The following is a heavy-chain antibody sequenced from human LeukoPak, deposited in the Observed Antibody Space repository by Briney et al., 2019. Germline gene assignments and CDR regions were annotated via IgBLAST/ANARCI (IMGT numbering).Heavy chain of an antibody. CDR3: ARSHCSSTSCYPRNAFDI. CDR2: IYPGESDN. V-gene: IGHV5-51*01. CDR1: GTRFTSYW. Sequence: GAALKTSFRGLGTRFTSYWIGWGRPRPGKGVGGRGIIYPGESDNRYSRSFEGQVTISADKSISTAYLQWSSLKASDTAMYYCARSHCSSTSCYPRNAFDIWGQGTMVTVSS. D-gene: IGHD2-2*01. J-gene: IGHJ3*02.